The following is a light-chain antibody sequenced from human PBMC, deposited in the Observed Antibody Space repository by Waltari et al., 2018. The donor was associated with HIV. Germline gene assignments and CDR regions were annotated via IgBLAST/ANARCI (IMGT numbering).Light chain of an antibody. CDR2: GTS. CDR1: QSVSSSY. Sequence: EIVLTQSPGTLSLSPGERATLPCRASQSVSSSYLAWYQQRPGQAPRLLIYGTSNRATGISDRFSGSGSGTDFTLTIIRLEPEDFAVYYCQQYGSSPPVTFGQGTRLEIK. CDR3: QQYGSSPPVT. J-gene: IGKJ5*01. V-gene: IGKV3-20*01.